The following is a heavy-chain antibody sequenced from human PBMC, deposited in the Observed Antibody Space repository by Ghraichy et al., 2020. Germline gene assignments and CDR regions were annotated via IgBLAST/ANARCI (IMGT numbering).Heavy chain of an antibody. CDR2: ISSSSSYI. D-gene: IGHD3-16*02. CDR1: GFTFSSYS. J-gene: IGHJ3*02. V-gene: IGHV3-21*01. Sequence: GASLRLSCAASGFTFSSYSMNWVRQAPGKGLEWVSSISSSSSYIYYADSVKGRFTISRDNAKNSLYLQMNSLRAEDTAVYYCARDASRTYYDYIWGSYRPDAFDIWGQGTMVTVSS. CDR3: ARDASRTYYDYIWGSYRPDAFDI.